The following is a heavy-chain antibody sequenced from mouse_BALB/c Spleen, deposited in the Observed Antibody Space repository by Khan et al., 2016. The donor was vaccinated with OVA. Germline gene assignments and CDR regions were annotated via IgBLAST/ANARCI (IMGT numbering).Heavy chain of an antibody. D-gene: IGHD2-14*01. V-gene: IGHV1-4*01. J-gene: IGHJ3*01. CDR3: ARDGAYYRNDGWFAY. Sequence: VQLQESGAELARPGASVKMSCKASGYTFTSYTIHWIKQRPGQGLEWIGYINPSSGYTNYNQKFKDKATLTADKSSTTSYMQLRSLTSDDSADYYCARDGAYYRNDGWFAYWGQGTLVTVSA. CDR1: GYTFTSYT. CDR2: INPSSGYT.